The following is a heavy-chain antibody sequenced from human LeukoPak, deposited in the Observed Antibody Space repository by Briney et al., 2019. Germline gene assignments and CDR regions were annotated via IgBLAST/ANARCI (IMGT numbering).Heavy chain of an antibody. CDR2: IYYSGST. CDR3: ARLSYDFWSGYYPHAFDI. Sequence: PSETLSLTCTVSGGSISSYYWSWIRQPPGKGLEWIGYIYYSGSTNYNPSLKSRVTISVDTSKNQFSLKLSSVTAADTAVYYCARLSYDFWSGYYPHAFDIWGQGTMVTVSS. V-gene: IGHV4-59*01. J-gene: IGHJ3*02. CDR1: GGSISSYY. D-gene: IGHD3-3*01.